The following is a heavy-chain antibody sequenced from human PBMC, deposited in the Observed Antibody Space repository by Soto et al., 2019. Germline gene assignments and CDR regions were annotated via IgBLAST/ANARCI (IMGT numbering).Heavy chain of an antibody. D-gene: IGHD6-25*01. Sequence: KASGGTFSSYAISWVRQAPGQGLEWMGGIIPIFGTANYAQKFQGRVTITADESTSTAYMELSSLRSEDTAVYYCASLQRLANFDYWGQGTLVTVSS. CDR1: GGTFSSYA. CDR3: ASLQRLANFDY. J-gene: IGHJ4*02. V-gene: IGHV1-69*01. CDR2: IIPIFGTA.